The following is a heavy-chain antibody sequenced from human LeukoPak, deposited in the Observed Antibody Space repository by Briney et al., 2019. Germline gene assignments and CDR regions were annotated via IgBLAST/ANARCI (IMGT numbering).Heavy chain of an antibody. CDR2: IYHSGST. D-gene: IGHD4-17*01. V-gene: IGHV4-38-2*01. CDR3: ASGSTVTTGYDAFDI. Sequence: PSETLSLTCAVSGYSISSGYYWGWIRQPPGKGLEWIGSIYHSGSTYYNPSLKSRVTISVDTSKNQFSLKLSSVTAADTAVYYCASGSTVTTGYDAFDIWGQGTMVTVSS. J-gene: IGHJ3*02. CDR1: GYSISSGYY.